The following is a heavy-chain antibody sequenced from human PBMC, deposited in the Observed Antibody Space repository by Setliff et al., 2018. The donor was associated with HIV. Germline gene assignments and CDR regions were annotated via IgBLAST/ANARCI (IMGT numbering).Heavy chain of an antibody. J-gene: IGHJ4*02. CDR2: ISGSGDST. D-gene: IGHD6-13*01. Sequence: LRLSCAGSGFTFSSHAMSWVRQAPGKGLEWVSHISGSGDSTYYADSAKGRSTISRDNSKNTLYLQMNSLRAEDTAVYYCARLTRITTAGHWGQGTLVTVSS. CDR1: GFTFSSHA. CDR3: ARLTRITTAGH. V-gene: IGHV3-23*01.